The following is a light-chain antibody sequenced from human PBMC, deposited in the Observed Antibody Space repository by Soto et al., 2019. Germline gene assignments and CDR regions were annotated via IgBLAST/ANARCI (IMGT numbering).Light chain of an antibody. J-gene: IGLJ1*01. CDR1: SSDVGSYNR. Sequence: QSALTQPPSVSGSPGQSVTISCTGTSSDVGSYNRVSWYQQPPGTAPKLMIYEVSNRPSGVPDRFSGSKSGNTAFLTISGLQAEDEADYYCSLYTSNSFYVFGTGTKLTVL. CDR3: SLYTSNSFYV. CDR2: EVS. V-gene: IGLV2-18*01.